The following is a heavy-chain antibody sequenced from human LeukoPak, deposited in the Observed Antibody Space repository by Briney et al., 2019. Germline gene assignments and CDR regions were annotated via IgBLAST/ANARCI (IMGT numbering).Heavy chain of an antibody. CDR1: VFTFDDYG. CDR3: ARANYYYDSSGFCD. Sequence: PVGSLRLSCAASVFTFDDYGMSWVRQAPGKGLEWVSGINWNGGSTGYADSVKGRFTISRDNAKNSLYLQMNTLRAEDTALYYCARANYYYDSSGFCDCGQGTLVTVSS. D-gene: IGHD3-22*01. CDR2: INWNGGST. V-gene: IGHV3-20*04. J-gene: IGHJ4*02.